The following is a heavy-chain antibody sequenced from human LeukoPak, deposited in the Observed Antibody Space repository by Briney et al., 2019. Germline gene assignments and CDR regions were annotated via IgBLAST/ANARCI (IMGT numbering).Heavy chain of an antibody. Sequence: GGSLRLSCAVSGFTFSSYGMHWVRQAPGKGLEWVSSISSSSSYIYYADSVKGRFTISRDNAKNSLYLQMNSLRAEDTAVYYCARDCGAYYDILTGYTESYYFDYWGQGTLVTVSS. CDR2: ISSSSSYI. CDR1: GFTFSSYG. CDR3: ARDCGAYYDILTGYTESYYFDY. V-gene: IGHV3-21*01. J-gene: IGHJ4*02. D-gene: IGHD3-9*01.